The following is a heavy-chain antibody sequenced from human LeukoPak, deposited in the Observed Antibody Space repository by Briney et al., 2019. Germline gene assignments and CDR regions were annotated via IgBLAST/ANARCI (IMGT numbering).Heavy chain of an antibody. CDR3: VTVRRNSDRSDYDYYYDY. J-gene: IGHJ4*02. Sequence: GSLRLTCAASGLTFIDYSLKWFRQPQGKGLVWFSSFNPTSTSLYNDDAVKGRFTISRVNARSSQYLQMNSLRAEDTAVYYCVTVRRNSDRSDYDYYYDYWGQGILVTVSS. CDR2: FNPTSTSL. D-gene: IGHD3-22*01. V-gene: IGHV3-21*01. CDR1: GLTFIDYS.